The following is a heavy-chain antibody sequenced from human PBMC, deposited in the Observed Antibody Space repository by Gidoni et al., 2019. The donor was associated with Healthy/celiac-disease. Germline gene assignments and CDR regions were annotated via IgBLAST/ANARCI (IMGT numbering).Heavy chain of an antibody. CDR2: IYTSGST. CDR1: GGSISSYY. J-gene: IGHJ4*02. V-gene: IGHV4-4*07. Sequence: QVQLQESCPGLVKPSETLSLTCTVSGGSISSYYWSWIRQPAGKGLEWIGRIYTSGSTNYNPSLKSRVTMSVDTSKNQFSLKLSSVTAADTAVYYCAREDCSGGSCYSANFDYWGQGTLVTVSS. CDR3: AREDCSGGSCYSANFDY. D-gene: IGHD2-15*01.